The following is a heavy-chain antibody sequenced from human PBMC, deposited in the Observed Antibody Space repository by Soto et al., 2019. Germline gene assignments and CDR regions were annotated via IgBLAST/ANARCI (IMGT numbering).Heavy chain of an antibody. J-gene: IGHJ4*02. Sequence: QLQLQESGPGLVKPSETLSLTCTVSGGSISSSSYYWGWIRQPPGKGLEWIGSIYYSGSTYYNPSLKSRVTISVDTSKNQFSLKLSSVTAADTAVYYCARRSASGYSYGPFDYWGQGTLVTVSS. D-gene: IGHD5-18*01. CDR3: ARRSASGYSYGPFDY. V-gene: IGHV4-39*01. CDR2: IYYSGST. CDR1: GGSISSSSYY.